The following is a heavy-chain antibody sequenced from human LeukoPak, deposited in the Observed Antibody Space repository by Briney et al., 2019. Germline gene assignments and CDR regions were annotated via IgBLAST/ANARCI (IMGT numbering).Heavy chain of an antibody. J-gene: IGHJ3*02. CDR3: ARRLITMVRGVISCDAFDI. Sequence: SETLSLTCTVSGGSITSSTDYWGWIRQPPGKGLEWIGSIYYSGSTYYSPSLKSRVTISVDSSKIQFSLKLTSMTAADTAVYYCARRLITMVRGVISCDAFDIWGQGTMVTVSS. D-gene: IGHD3-10*01. V-gene: IGHV4-39*01. CDR1: GGSITSSTDY. CDR2: IYYSGST.